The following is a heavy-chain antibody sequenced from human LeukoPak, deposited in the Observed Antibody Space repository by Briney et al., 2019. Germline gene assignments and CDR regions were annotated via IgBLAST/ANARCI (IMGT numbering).Heavy chain of an antibody. CDR3: ARRGVNWFDL. CDR2: ISPGDSDT. V-gene: IGHV5-51*01. CDR1: GYSFPSYW. Sequence: GESLKISCKGSGYSFPSYWIGWVRQMPGKGLEWMGIISPGDSDTTYSPSFQGQVTVSADKPISTAYLQWSSLKASDNAMYYCARRGVNWFDLWGQGTLVTVSS. J-gene: IGHJ5*02. D-gene: IGHD3-10*01.